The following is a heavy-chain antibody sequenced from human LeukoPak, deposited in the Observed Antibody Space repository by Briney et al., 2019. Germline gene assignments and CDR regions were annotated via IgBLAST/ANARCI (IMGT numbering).Heavy chain of an antibody. Sequence: SETLSLTCTVSGGSISSSSYYWGWIRQPPGKGLEWIGSIYYSGSTYYNPSLKSRVTISVDTSKNQFSLKLSSVTAADTAVYYCARLPLRYFDWYPRVVHAFDIWGQGTMVTVSS. CDR1: GGSISSSSYY. D-gene: IGHD3-9*01. CDR3: ARLPLRYFDWYPRVVHAFDI. CDR2: IYYSGST. J-gene: IGHJ3*02. V-gene: IGHV4-39*01.